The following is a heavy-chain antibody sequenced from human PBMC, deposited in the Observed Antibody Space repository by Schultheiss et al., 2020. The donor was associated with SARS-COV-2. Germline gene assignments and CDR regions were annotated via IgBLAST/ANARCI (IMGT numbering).Heavy chain of an antibody. CDR1: GFTFSSHA. D-gene: IGHD5-18*01. CDR2: INSDGSST. V-gene: IGHV3-74*03. J-gene: IGHJ4*02. Sequence: GESLKISCAASGFTFSSHAMSWVRQAPGTGLMWVARINSDGSSTKYGDSAKGRFTISRDNAKNTLHLQMNSLRAEDTAVYYCARGYSYVIYWGQGTLVTVSS. CDR3: ARGYSYVIY.